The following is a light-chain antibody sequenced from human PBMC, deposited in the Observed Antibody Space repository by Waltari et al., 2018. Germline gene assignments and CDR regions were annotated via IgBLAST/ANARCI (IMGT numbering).Light chain of an antibody. J-gene: IGLJ3*02. V-gene: IGLV1-40*01. CDR1: GSTSVRDYD. CDR3: QSYDSSLGGWV. CDR2: TNN. Sequence: QSVLTQPPSVSGAPGQRVRISCPGRGSTSVRDYDVPWYQQLPGTAPKLVIYTNNNRPSGVPDRFSGSKSATSASLAITGLQPEDEAEYYCQSYDSSLGGWVFGGGTKLTVL.